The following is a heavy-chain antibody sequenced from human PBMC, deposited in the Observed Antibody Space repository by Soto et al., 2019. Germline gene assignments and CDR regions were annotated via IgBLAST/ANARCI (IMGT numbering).Heavy chain of an antibody. V-gene: IGHV4-39*01. CDR3: ASLLGYSRGRPSYYFGLDV. Sequence: PSETLSLTCTVSGGSISSSSYYWGWIRQPPGKGLEWIGSIYCSGSTYYNPSLKSRVTISVDTSKNQFSLKLSSVTAADTAVYYCASLLGYSRGRPSYYFGLDVWGQGTTVTVCS. CDR2: IYCSGST. J-gene: IGHJ6*02. D-gene: IGHD6-25*01. CDR1: GGSISSSSYY.